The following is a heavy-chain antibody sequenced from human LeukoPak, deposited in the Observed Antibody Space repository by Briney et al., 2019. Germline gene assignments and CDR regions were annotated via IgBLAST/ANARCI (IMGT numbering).Heavy chain of an antibody. D-gene: IGHD3-10*01. CDR3: ARDIITMVRGVMKPFDY. CDR1: GYTFTGYY. Sequence: ASAKVSCKASGYTFTGYYMHWVRQAPGQGLEWMGRINPNSGGTNYAQKFRGRVTMTRDTSISTAYMELSRLRSDDTAVYYCARDIITMVRGVMKPFDYWGQGTLVTVSS. V-gene: IGHV1-2*06. J-gene: IGHJ4*02. CDR2: INPNSGGT.